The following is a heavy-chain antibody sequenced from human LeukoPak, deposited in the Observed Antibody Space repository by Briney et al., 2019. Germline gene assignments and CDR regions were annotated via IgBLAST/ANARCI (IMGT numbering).Heavy chain of an antibody. CDR1: GYSFTSYW. D-gene: IGHD3-10*01. CDR2: IYPGDSDT. J-gene: IGHJ5*02. V-gene: IGHV5-51*01. CDR3: AHGSYGSGSYRWFDP. Sequence: GESLKISCKGSGYSFTSYWIAWVRQMPGKGLEWMGIIYPGDSDTKYSPSFQGQVTISADKSISTAYLQWSSLKASDTAMYCCAHGSYGSGSYRWFDPWGQGTLVTVSS.